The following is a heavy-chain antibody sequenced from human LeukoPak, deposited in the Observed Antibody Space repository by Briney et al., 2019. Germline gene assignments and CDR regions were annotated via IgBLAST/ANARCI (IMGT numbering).Heavy chain of an antibody. V-gene: IGHV4-38-2*02. J-gene: IGHJ4*02. Sequence: SETLSLTCSVSGYSISSDYYWGWIRQPPGKGLEWIGTVYHSGSTYYNPSLKSRVTISVDTSKNQFSLKLSSVTAADTAVYYCARLDTSGYTLDYWGQGTLVTVSS. D-gene: IGHD3-22*01. CDR3: ARLDTSGYTLDY. CDR1: GYSISSDYY. CDR2: VYHSGST.